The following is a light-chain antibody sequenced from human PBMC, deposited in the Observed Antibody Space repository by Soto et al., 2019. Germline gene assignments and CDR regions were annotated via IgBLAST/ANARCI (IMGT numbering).Light chain of an antibody. V-gene: IGKV3-20*01. Sequence: EIVLTQSPGTLSLSPGERATLSCRASQSVSSSYLAWYQQKPGQAPRLLIYGASSRATGIPDRFSGSGSGTDFTLTISRLEPDDFALYYCQQYGSSPWTFGQGTKVDIK. CDR1: QSVSSSY. J-gene: IGKJ1*01. CDR2: GAS. CDR3: QQYGSSPWT.